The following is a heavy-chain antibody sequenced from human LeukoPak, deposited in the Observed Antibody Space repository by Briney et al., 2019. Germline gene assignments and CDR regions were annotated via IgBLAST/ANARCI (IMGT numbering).Heavy chain of an antibody. CDR2: ISGSGGST. J-gene: IGHJ4*02. CDR1: GFTFSSYA. D-gene: IGHD3-10*01. CDR3: AKDRLLYYGSGTDGG. Sequence: GGSLRLSCAASGFTFSSYAMSWVRQAPGKGLERVSAISGSGGSTYYADSVKGRFTISRDNSKNTLYLQMNSLRAEDTAVYYCAKDRLLYYGSGTDGGWGQGTLVTVSS. V-gene: IGHV3-23*01.